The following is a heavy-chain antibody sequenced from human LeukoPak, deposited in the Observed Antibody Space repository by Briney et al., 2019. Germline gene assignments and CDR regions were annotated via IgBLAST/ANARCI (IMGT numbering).Heavy chain of an antibody. CDR1: GFTFSSYA. D-gene: IGHD3-22*01. Sequence: GGSLRLSCAASGFTFSSYAMSWVRQAPGKGLEWVSAISGSGGSTYYADSVKGRFTISRDNSKNTLYLQMYSLRAEDTAVYYCAKDRHYYDSSGYYYWNFDLWGRGTLVTVSS. CDR2: ISGSGGST. J-gene: IGHJ2*01. CDR3: AKDRHYYDSSGYYYWNFDL. V-gene: IGHV3-23*01.